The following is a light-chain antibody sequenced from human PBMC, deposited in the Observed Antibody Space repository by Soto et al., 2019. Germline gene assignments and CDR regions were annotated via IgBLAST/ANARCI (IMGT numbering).Light chain of an antibody. V-gene: IGKV3-11*01. CDR3: QQRSNWPPIT. CDR1: QSVSSY. J-gene: IGKJ5*01. CDR2: DAS. Sequence: EIVLTQSPATLSLSPGEIATLSFIASQSVSSYLAWYQQKPGQAPRLLIYDASNRATGIPARFSGSGSGTDFTLTISSLEPEDFAVYYCQQRSNWPPITFGQGTRLEIK.